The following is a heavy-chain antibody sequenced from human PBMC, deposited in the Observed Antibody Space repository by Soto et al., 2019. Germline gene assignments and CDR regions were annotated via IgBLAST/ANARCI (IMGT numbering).Heavy chain of an antibody. Sequence: GGSLRLSCAASGFTFSSYAMHWVRQAPGKGLEWVAVISYDGSNKYYADSVKGRFTISRDNSKNTLYLQMNSLRAEDTAVYYCARAVYCSGGSCSSSFDYWGQGTLVTV. V-gene: IGHV3-30-3*01. CDR3: ARAVYCSGGSCSSSFDY. CDR2: ISYDGSNK. CDR1: GFTFSSYA. J-gene: IGHJ4*02. D-gene: IGHD2-15*01.